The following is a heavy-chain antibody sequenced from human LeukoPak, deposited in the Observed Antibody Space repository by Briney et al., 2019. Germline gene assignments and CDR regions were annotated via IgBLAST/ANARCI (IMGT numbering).Heavy chain of an antibody. V-gene: IGHV1-2*02. J-gene: IGHJ5*02. CDR2: SNLNSGGT. CDR1: GYSFTGYY. Sequence: ASVKVSCTASGYSFTGYYMHWVRQAPGQGLEWMGWSNLNSGGTNYAQTFQGRVTMTRDTSISTAYMELSRLRSEDTAVYDCARRSSGWARLNWFDPWGQGTLVTVSS. CDR3: ARRSSGWARLNWFDP. D-gene: IGHD6-19*01.